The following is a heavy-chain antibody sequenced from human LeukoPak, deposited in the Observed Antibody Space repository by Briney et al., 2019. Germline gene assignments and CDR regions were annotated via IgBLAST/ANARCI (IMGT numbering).Heavy chain of an antibody. J-gene: IGHJ4*02. Sequence: GGSLRLSCAASGFTFSNYGMHWVRQAPGKGLEWVAFIRYDGSNKYYADSVKGRFTISRDNSKNTLYLQMNSLRAEDTAVYYCAKDFRVAMAPAYFDYWGQGTLVTVSS. CDR1: GFTFSNYG. V-gene: IGHV3-30*02. D-gene: IGHD5-18*01. CDR2: IRYDGSNK. CDR3: AKDFRVAMAPAYFDY.